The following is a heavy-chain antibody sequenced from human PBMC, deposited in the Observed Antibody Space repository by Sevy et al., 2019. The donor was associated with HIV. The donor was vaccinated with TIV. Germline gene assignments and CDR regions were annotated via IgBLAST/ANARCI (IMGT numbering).Heavy chain of an antibody. D-gene: IGHD5-12*01. Sequence: GGSLRLSCVASGFSLSDYAMHWVRQGPDKGLAWVAVISFDGGNTYYSDAVEGRFTISRDNSKNTVFLQMNSLSPDDTALYYCARGPYNSGLRFDIWGQGTLVTVSS. J-gene: IGHJ4*02. CDR2: ISFDGGNT. CDR1: GFSLSDYA. V-gene: IGHV3-30-3*01. CDR3: ARGPYNSGLRFDI.